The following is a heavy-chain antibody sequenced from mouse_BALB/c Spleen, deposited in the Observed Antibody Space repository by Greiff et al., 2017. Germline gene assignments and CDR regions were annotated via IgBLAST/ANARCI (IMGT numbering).Heavy chain of an antibody. J-gene: IGHJ2*01. CDR1: GYTFTDYN. Sequence: VQLQQSGPELVKPGASVKISCKASGYTFTDYNMHWVKQSHGKSLEWIGYIYPYNGGTGYNQKFKSKATLTVDNSSSTAYMEIRSLTSEDSAVYYCARSRGYYFDYWGQGTTLTVSS. CDR2: IYPYNGGT. CDR3: ARSRGYYFDY. V-gene: IGHV1S29*02.